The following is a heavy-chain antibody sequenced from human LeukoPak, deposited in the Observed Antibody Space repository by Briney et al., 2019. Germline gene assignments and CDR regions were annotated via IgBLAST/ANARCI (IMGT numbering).Heavy chain of an antibody. V-gene: IGHV3-23*01. CDR2: IIGSGGTT. Sequence: GESLRLSCAASGFTFSSYAMSWVRQAPGKGLEWVSAIIGSGGTTYYADSVKGRFAISRDNSKNTLHLQMNSLRAEDTAVYYCAKEGLGVGGYFDYWGQGTLVTVSS. CDR1: GFTFSSYA. CDR3: AKEGLGVGGYFDY. D-gene: IGHD3-16*01. J-gene: IGHJ4*02.